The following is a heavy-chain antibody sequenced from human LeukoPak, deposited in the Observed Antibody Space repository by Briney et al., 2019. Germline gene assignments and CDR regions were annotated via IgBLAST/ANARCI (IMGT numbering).Heavy chain of an antibody. CDR2: IYHSGST. D-gene: IGHD3/OR15-3a*01. J-gene: IGHJ3*02. CDR3: ASPLPPQQIDDDNDDFDIWGQVTMESGAFDI. CDR1: GGSISSGGYS. Sequence: SETLSLTCAVSGGSISSGGYSWSWIRQPPGKGLEWIGYIYHSGSTYYNPSLKSRVTISVDTSKNQFSLKLSSVTAADTALYYCASPLPPQQIDDDNDDFDIWGQVTMESGAFDIWGQGTMVTVSS. V-gene: IGHV4-30-2*01.